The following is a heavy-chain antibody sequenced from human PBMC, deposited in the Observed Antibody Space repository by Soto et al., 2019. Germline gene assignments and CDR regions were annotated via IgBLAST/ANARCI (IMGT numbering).Heavy chain of an antibody. CDR1: GGSIGSGDYY. D-gene: IGHD1-26*01. CDR3: ARDSRRRADSGTRPLYYFDY. CDR2: IYYTGNT. J-gene: IGHJ4*02. Sequence: QVQLKESGPGLVKPSQTLSLTCSVSGGSIGSGDYYWSWVRQSPGKGLGWIGYIYYTGNTYYNPAIGSRVHISEDKSQNQLALRLSDVTVADTAVYYCARDSRRRADSGTRPLYYFDYWGQGTLVTVSS. V-gene: IGHV4-30-4*01.